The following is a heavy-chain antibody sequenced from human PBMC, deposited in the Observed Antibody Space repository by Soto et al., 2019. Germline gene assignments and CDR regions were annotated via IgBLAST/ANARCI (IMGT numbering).Heavy chain of an antibody. CDR2: IYPGDSHT. Sequence: GESLKISCKGSGYSFTSYWIGWVRQMPGKGLEWMGIIYPGDSHTKYSPSFQGQVTISADKSISTAYLQWSGLKALDTAIYYCARQGYCSTTACYTVDYWGQGTLVTVSS. V-gene: IGHV5-51*01. CDR1: GYSFTSYW. J-gene: IGHJ4*02. D-gene: IGHD2-2*02. CDR3: ARQGYCSTTACYTVDY.